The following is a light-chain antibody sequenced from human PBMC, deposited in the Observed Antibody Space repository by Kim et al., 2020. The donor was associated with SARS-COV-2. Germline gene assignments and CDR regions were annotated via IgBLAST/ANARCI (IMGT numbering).Light chain of an antibody. Sequence: EIVLTQSPGTLSLSPGERATLSCRASQSVSSSYLAWYQQKPGQAPRLLIYGASSRATGTPDRFSGSGSGTDFTLTISRLEPEDFAVYYCQQYGSSPLTFGGGTKLEI. CDR3: QQYGSSPLT. CDR1: QSVSSSY. J-gene: IGKJ4*01. CDR2: GAS. V-gene: IGKV3-20*01.